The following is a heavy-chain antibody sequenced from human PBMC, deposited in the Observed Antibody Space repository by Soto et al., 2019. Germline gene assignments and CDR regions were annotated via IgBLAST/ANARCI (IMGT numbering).Heavy chain of an antibody. V-gene: IGHV4-39*01. CDR1: GGSISSSSYY. Sequence: SETLSLTCTVSGGSISSSSYYWGWIRQPPGKGLEWIGSIYYSGSTYYNPSLKSRVTISVDTSKNQFSLQLSSVTVADTAFYYCAGGGSIVVATRRLMDVWGKGTTVTVSS. J-gene: IGHJ6*03. CDR2: IYYSGST. CDR3: AGGGSIVVATRRLMDV. D-gene: IGHD3-22*01.